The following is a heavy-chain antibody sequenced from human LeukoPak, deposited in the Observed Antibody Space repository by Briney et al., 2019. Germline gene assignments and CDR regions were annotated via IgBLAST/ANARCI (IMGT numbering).Heavy chain of an antibody. V-gene: IGHV1-2*02. CDR3: ARADFGWYYFDY. CDR1: GYTFTSYG. D-gene: IGHD6-19*01. Sequence: ASVKVSCKASGYTFTSYGISWVRQAPGQGLEWMGWINPNSGGTNYAQKFQGRVTMTRDTSISTAYMELSRLRSDDTAVYYCARADFGWYYFDYWGQGTLVTVSS. CDR2: INPNSGGT. J-gene: IGHJ4*02.